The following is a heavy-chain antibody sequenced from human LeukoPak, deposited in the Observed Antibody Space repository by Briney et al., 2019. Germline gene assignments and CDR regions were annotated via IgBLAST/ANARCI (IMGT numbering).Heavy chain of an antibody. D-gene: IGHD5-12*01. CDR2: IYYSGST. Sequence: PSETLSLTCTVSGGSISSSSYYWGWIRQPPGKGLEWIGSIYYSGSTYYNPSLKSRVTISVDTSKNQFSLKLSSVTAADTAVYYCASRGVATIRHFDYWGQGTLVTVSS. CDR1: GGSISSSSYY. J-gene: IGHJ4*02. V-gene: IGHV4-39*01. CDR3: ASRGVATIRHFDY.